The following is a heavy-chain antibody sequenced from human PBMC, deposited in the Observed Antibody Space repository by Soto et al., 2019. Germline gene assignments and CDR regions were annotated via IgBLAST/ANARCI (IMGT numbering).Heavy chain of an antibody. V-gene: IGHV3-74*01. Sequence: CGSLRLPGAASRSTYSSYWMHWVRQAPGKGLVCVSRINSDVSSRSYADSVKGRFTNSRENVKNTQYPHMNTLIAHDTAVPSCARTRRAPNNWYGPWRRGTRVTVSS. CDR3: ARTRRAPNNWYGP. CDR2: INSDVSSR. CDR1: RSTYSSYW. J-gene: IGHJ5*02.